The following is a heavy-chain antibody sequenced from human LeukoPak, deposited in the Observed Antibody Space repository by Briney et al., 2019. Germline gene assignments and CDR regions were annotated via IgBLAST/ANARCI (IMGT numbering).Heavy chain of an antibody. CDR3: AREGRGARGYYYYYYMDV. J-gene: IGHJ6*03. V-gene: IGHV7-4-1*02. D-gene: IGHD1-26*01. CDR1: GYTFTSYA. CDR2: INTNTGNP. Sequence: ASVKVSCKASGYTFTSYAMNWVRQAPGQGLEWMGWINTNTGNPTYAQGFTGRFVFSVDTSVSTAYLQISSLKAEDTAVYYCAREGRGARGYYYYYYMDVWGKGTTVTVSS.